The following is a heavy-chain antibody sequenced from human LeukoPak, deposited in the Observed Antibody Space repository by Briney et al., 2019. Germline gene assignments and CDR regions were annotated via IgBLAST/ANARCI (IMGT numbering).Heavy chain of an antibody. V-gene: IGHV1-18*01. CDR3: ARDYGDYPFDY. J-gene: IGHJ4*02. CDR1: GGTFSSYA. Sequence: ASVKVSCKASGGTFSSYAISWVRQAPGQGLEWMGWISAYNGNTNYAQKLQGRVTMTTDTSTSTAYMELRSLRSDDTAVYYCARDYGDYPFDYWGQGTLVTVSS. CDR2: ISAYNGNT. D-gene: IGHD4-17*01.